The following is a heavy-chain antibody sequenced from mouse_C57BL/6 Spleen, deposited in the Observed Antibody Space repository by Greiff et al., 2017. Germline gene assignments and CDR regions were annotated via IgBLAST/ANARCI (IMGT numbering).Heavy chain of an antibody. V-gene: IGHV2-2*01. Sequence: QVQLQESGPGLVQPSQSLSITCTVSGFSLTSYGVHWVRQSPGKGLEWLGVIWSGGSTDYNAAFISRLSISKDNSKSQVFFKMNSLQADDTAIYYCARNNPSYYYGSSPYYFDYWGQGTTLTVSS. D-gene: IGHD1-1*01. CDR3: ARNNPSYYYGSSPYYFDY. CDR2: IWSGGST. J-gene: IGHJ2*01. CDR1: GFSLTSYG.